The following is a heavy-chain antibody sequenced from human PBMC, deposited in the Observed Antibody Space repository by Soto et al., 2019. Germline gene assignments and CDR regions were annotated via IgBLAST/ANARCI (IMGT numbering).Heavy chain of an antibody. J-gene: IGHJ4*02. D-gene: IGHD6-6*01. CDR2: IRYSGST. Sequence: SETLSLTCTVSGGSVSSGNYYWSWIRQPPGKRLEWIGYIRYSGSTNYNPSLKSRVTISIDTSKNQFSLKLTSVTAADTAVFYCARVGFGSSSQDYWGQGTLVTVSS. CDR3: ARVGFGSSSQDY. V-gene: IGHV4-61*01. CDR1: GGSVSSGNYY.